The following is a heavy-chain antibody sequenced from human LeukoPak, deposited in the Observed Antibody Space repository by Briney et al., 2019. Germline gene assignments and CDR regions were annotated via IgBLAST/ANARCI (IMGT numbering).Heavy chain of an antibody. Sequence: SGPTLVKPTQTLTLTCTFSGFSLRTSGVGVGWIRQPPRKALECLALIYWDDDKRYSPSLKSRLTITKDTSENQVVLTMTNMDPVDTATYYCAHWGYSYGTFDYWGQGTLVTVSS. J-gene: IGHJ4*02. CDR1: GFSLRTSGVG. V-gene: IGHV2-5*02. D-gene: IGHD5-18*01. CDR2: IYWDDDK. CDR3: AHWGYSYGTFDY.